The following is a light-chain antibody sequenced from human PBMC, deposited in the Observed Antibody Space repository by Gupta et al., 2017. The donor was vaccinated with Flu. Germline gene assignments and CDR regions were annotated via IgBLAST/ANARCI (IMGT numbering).Light chain of an antibody. CDR2: GVR. J-gene: IGLJ3*02. CDR3: SSFTRTNTVVV. Sequence: QSALTQPASVSGSPGQSITIPCTRTSSDVGRYKYVPWYQQHPGKAPKLIIFGVRNRPSGVSNHFSGSKSGNTASLAIDGLQAEDEAEYYCSSFTRTNTVVVFGGGTKLTVL. V-gene: IGLV2-14*01. CDR1: SSDVGRYKY.